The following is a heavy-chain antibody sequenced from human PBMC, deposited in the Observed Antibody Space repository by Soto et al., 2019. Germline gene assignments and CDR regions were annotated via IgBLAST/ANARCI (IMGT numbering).Heavy chain of an antibody. J-gene: IGHJ6*02. CDR3: AKDRGPYGRYYYGMDV. D-gene: IGHD4-17*01. CDR2: ISWDGGST. CDR1: GFTFDDYT. Sequence: SGFTFDDYTMHWVRQAPGKGLEWVSLISWDGGSTYYADSVKGRFTISRDNSKNSLYLQMNSLRTEDTSLYYCAKDRGPYGRYYYGMDVWGQGTTVT. V-gene: IGHV3-43*01.